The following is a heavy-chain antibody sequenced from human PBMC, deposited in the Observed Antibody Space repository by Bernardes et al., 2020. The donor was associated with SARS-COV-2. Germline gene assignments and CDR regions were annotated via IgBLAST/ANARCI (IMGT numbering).Heavy chain of an antibody. CDR3: AKELNWDHFDY. CDR2: IRNDGIPK. CDR1: GFTFSSYG. J-gene: IGHJ4*02. V-gene: IGHV3-30*02. Sequence: GGSLRLSCAASGFTFSSYGMHWVRQAPGKGLEWVAFIRNDGIPKYYADSVKGRFTISRDNSKNTLYLQMNSLRAEDTAVYYCAKELNWDHFDYWCQGPLVPV. D-gene: IGHD7-27*01.